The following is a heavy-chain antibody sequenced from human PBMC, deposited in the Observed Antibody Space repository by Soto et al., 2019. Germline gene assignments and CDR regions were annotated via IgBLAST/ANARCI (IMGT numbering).Heavy chain of an antibody. J-gene: IGHJ5*02. CDR3: ARDLESSAVHNWFDP. CDR2: INPSTGSA. D-gene: IGHD3-10*01. V-gene: IGHV1-46*02. Sequence: ASVKVSCKASGYTFNYYYLHWVRLAPGQGLEWMGIINPSTGSASYSQKFQGRVTMTRDTSTSTIYMELSSLRSEDTAIYYCARDLESSAVHNWFDPWGQGTLVTVSS. CDR1: GYTFNYYY.